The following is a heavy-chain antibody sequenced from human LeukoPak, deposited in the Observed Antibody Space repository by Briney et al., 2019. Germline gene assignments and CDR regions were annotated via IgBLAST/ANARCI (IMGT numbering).Heavy chain of an antibody. Sequence: SETLSLTCTVSGGSISSSSYYWGWIRQPPGKGLEWIGEINHSGSTNYNPSLKSRVTISVDTSKNQFSLKLSSVTAADTAVYYCARGLGLRYFDWLLGLEGDPWGQGTLVTVSS. CDR2: INHSGST. CDR1: GGSISSSSYY. V-gene: IGHV4-39*07. CDR3: ARGLGLRYFDWLLGLEGDP. J-gene: IGHJ5*02. D-gene: IGHD3-9*01.